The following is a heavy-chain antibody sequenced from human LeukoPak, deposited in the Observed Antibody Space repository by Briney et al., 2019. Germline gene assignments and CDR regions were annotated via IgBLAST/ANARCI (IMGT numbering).Heavy chain of an antibody. V-gene: IGHV4-61*02. D-gene: IGHD3-22*01. CDR3: ARGPYYYDSSGYYPMT. CDR2: IYTSGST. J-gene: IGHJ5*02. Sequence: PSETLSLTCTVSGGSISSGSYYWSWIRQPAGKGLEWIGRIYTSGSTNYNPSLKSRVTISVDTSKNQFSLKLSSVTAADTAVYYCARGPYYYDSSGYYPMTWGQGTLVTVSS. CDR1: GGSISSGSYY.